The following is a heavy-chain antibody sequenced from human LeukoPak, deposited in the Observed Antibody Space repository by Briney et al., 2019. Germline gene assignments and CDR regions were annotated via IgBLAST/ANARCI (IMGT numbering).Heavy chain of an antibody. J-gene: IGHJ4*02. V-gene: IGHV4-34*01. D-gene: IGHD5-18*01. CDR2: INHSGST. CDR1: GVSFSGYY. Sequence: SETLSLTCAVYGVSFSGYYWSWIRQPPGKGLEWIGEINHSGSTNYNPSLKSRVTISVDTSKNQFSLKLSSVTAADTAVYYCARSHRVLWLRATGPYYFDYWGQGTLVTVSS. CDR3: ARSHRVLWLRATGPYYFDY.